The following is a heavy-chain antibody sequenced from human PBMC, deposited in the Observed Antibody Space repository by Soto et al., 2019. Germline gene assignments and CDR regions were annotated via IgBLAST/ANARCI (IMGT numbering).Heavy chain of an antibody. CDR2: IIPIFCTA. Sequence: QVQLVQSGAEVKKPGSSVKVSCKASGGTFSSYAISWVRQAPGQGLEWMGGIIPIFCTANYAQKFQGRVPITADESTSTAYMELSSLRSEDTAVYYCARSNMGYSYGQNLLDYWGQGTLVTVSS. J-gene: IGHJ4*02. CDR3: ARSNMGYSYGQNLLDY. V-gene: IGHV1-69*01. D-gene: IGHD5-18*01. CDR1: GGTFSSYA.